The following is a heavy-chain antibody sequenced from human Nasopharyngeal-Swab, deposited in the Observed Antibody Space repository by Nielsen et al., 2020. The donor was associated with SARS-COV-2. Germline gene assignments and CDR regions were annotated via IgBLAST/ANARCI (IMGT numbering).Heavy chain of an antibody. Sequence: WIRQPPGKGLEWIGSIYYSGSTYYNPSLKSRVTTSVDTSKNQFPLKLSSVTAADTAVYYCASIAAAGAPGYWGQGTLVTVSS. V-gene: IGHV4-39*01. CDR3: ASIAAAGAPGY. CDR2: IYYSGST. J-gene: IGHJ4*02. D-gene: IGHD6-13*01.